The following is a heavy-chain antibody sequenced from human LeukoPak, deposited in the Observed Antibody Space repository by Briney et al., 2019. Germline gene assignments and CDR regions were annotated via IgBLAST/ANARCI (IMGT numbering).Heavy chain of an antibody. Sequence: GASVKVSCKASGYTFTSSGISWVRQTPGQGLVWMGWISAYNGNTNYAQKPQGRVTMTTDTSTSTAYMELRSLRSDDTAVYYCARRVTAIGYYYDGMDVWGQGTTVTVSS. V-gene: IGHV1-18*01. CDR3: ARRVTAIGYYYDGMDV. CDR2: ISAYNGNT. J-gene: IGHJ6*02. CDR1: GYTFTSSG. D-gene: IGHD2-21*02.